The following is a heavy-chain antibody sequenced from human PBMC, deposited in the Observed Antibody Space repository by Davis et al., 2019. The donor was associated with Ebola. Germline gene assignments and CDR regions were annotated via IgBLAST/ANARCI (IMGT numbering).Heavy chain of an antibody. D-gene: IGHD2-15*01. CDR1: GYTFTGYY. Sequence: ASVKVSCKASGYTFTGYYMHWVRQAPGQGLEWMGWMNPNSGNTGYAQKFQGRVTMTRNTSISTAYMELSSLRSEDTAVYYCARRRYCSGGSCPTAGNWFDPWGQGTLVTVSS. CDR3: ARRRYCSGGSCPTAGNWFDP. J-gene: IGHJ5*02. CDR2: MNPNSGNT. V-gene: IGHV1-8*02.